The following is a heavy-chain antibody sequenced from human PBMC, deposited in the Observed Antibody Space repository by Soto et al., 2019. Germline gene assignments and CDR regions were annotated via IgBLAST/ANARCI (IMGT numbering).Heavy chain of an antibody. J-gene: IGHJ6*02. Sequence: PSETLSLTCTVSGGSISSSFHYWGWTRQPPGKGLEWIGRIYHRGNTYYNPSLKSRVTISVDTSKNQFSLKLSSVTAADTAVYYCARSPDSSGYYPRWYYYGMDVWGQGTTVTVSS. D-gene: IGHD3-22*01. CDR2: IYHRGNT. CDR1: GGSISSSFHY. CDR3: ARSPDSSGYYPRWYYYGMDV. V-gene: IGHV4-39*07.